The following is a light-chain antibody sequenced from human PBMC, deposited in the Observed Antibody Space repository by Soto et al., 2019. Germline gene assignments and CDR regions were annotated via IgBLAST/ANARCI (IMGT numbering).Light chain of an antibody. Sequence: DIVMTQSPDSLAVSLGERATINCKSSQSVLYSSNNQNYLAWYQQKPGQPPKLLIYWASTRVSGVPDRFSGSGSGTDFTLTISSLQAGDLAVYYCQQYYSDFSMYSFGQGTKLEIK. CDR1: QSVLYSSNNQNY. J-gene: IGKJ2*03. CDR2: WAS. CDR3: QQYYSDFSMYS. V-gene: IGKV4-1*01.